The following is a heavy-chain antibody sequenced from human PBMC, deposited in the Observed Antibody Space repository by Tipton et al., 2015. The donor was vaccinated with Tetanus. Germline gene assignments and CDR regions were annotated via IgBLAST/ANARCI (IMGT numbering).Heavy chain of an antibody. CDR3: ARHGSIGSRQNRFDA. V-gene: IGHV5-51*01. J-gene: IGHJ5*02. Sequence: VQLVQSGAEVKKPGESLKISCKASGYIFTNYWIAWERQMPGKGLEYMGIIFPSDSETRYNPTFRGQVTMSVDKATKTAYLQWSSLVASGSAVYYCARHGSIGSRQNRFDAWGQGTPVTVSS. CDR2: IFPSDSET. D-gene: IGHD1-26*01. CDR1: GYIFTNYW.